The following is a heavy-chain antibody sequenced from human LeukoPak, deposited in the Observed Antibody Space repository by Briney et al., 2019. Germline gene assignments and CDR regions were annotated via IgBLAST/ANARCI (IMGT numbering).Heavy chain of an antibody. V-gene: IGHV3-21*01. CDR1: RFTFSSYS. Sequence: PGGSLRLSCVASRFTFSSYSMNWVRQAPGKGLEWVSSISSSSSYIYYADSVKGRFTISRDNAKNSLYLQMNSLRAEDTAVYYCARDYYGSGSYDYWGQGTLVTVSS. CDR2: ISSSSSYI. J-gene: IGHJ4*02. CDR3: ARDYYGSGSYDY. D-gene: IGHD3-10*01.